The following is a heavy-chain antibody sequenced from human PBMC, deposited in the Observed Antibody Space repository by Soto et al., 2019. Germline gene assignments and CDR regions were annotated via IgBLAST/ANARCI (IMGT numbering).Heavy chain of an antibody. CDR2: IWYDGSNK. Sequence: GGSLRLSCAASGFTFSSYGMHWVRQAPGKRLEWVAVIWYDGSNKYYADSVKGRFTISRYNFQNTLYLQMNRLRAEETAVYYCARVHSSGRTYYYGMDVWGQGTTVTVSS. J-gene: IGHJ6*02. D-gene: IGHD3-10*01. CDR3: ARVHSSGRTYYYGMDV. CDR1: GFTFSSYG. V-gene: IGHV3-33*01.